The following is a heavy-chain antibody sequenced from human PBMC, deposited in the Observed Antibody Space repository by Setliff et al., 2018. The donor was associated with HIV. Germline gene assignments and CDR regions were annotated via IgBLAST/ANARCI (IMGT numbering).Heavy chain of an antibody. CDR2: IKEGGSEK. CDR1: GFTFSDYW. Sequence: PGGSLRLSCAASGFTFSDYWMSWVRQAPGKGLEWVASIKEGGSEKYYVDSVKGRFTISRDNINNFLYLQMNSLRAEDTAVYYCAGSRGYFVQADWGQGTLVTVSS. V-gene: IGHV3-7*01. D-gene: IGHD1-1*01. CDR3: AGSRGYFVQAD. J-gene: IGHJ4*02.